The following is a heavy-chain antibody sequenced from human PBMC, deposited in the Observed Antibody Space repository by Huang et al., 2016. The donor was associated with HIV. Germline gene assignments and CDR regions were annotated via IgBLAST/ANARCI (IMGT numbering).Heavy chain of an antibody. J-gene: IGHJ4*02. V-gene: IGHV4-34*01. CDR2: INHSGST. CDR1: GGSFGYYY. D-gene: IGHD6-25*01. CDR3: AREPPDGFNKGFDY. Sequence: QVQLQQWGAGLLKPSETLSLTCAVYGGSFGYYYWSWFRQPPGKGLEWIGEINHSGSTNYNPSLKSRVTISSDKSRNHFSLKLSSVTAADTAVYYCAREPPDGFNKGFDYWGQGTLVTVSS.